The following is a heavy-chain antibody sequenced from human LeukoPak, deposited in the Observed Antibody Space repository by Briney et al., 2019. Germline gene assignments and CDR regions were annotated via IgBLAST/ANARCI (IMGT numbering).Heavy chain of an antibody. V-gene: IGHV4-31*11. D-gene: IGHD3-16*01. CDR3: ARDYDYVSVGSRPSDAFDI. CDR2: IYYSGST. Sequence: SETLSLTCAVYGGSFSGYYWSWIRQHPGKGLEWIGYIYYSGSTYYNPSLKSRVTISVDTSKNQFSLKLSSVTAADTAVYYCARDYDYVSVGSRPSDAFDIWGQGTMATVSS. CDR1: GGSFSGYY. J-gene: IGHJ3*02.